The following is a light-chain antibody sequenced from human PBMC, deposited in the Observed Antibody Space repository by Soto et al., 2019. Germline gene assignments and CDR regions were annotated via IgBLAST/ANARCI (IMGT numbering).Light chain of an antibody. CDR2: VVS. J-gene: IGLJ2*01. CDR3: SAYTSSSTLV. CDR1: SSDVGGYNY. Sequence: QSALTQPASVSGSPGQSITISCTGTSSDVGGYNYVSWYQQHPGKAPKLMIYVVSNRPSGVSNRFSGSKSGNTASLTISGLQAEDEADYYCSAYTSSSTLVFGGGTKLTV. V-gene: IGLV2-14*01.